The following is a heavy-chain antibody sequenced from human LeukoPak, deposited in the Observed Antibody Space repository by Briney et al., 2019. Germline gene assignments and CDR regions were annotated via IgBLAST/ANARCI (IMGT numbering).Heavy chain of an antibody. V-gene: IGHV1-69*13. CDR1: GGSFSSYA. Sequence: SVKVSCKASGGSFSSYAISWVRQAPGQGREWMGGIIPIFGTANYAQKVQGRVTIAADESTSTAYMELSSLRSEDTAVYYCARVPDVDTAMASNYYYSGMDVWGQGTTVTVSS. D-gene: IGHD5-18*01. CDR2: IIPIFGTA. J-gene: IGHJ6*02. CDR3: ARVPDVDTAMASNYYYSGMDV.